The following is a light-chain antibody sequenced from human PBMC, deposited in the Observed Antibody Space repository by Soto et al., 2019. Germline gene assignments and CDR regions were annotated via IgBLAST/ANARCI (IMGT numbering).Light chain of an antibody. CDR3: GSYTSSSTPYV. J-gene: IGLJ1*01. CDR1: SSDVGGYNY. V-gene: IGLV2-14*01. Sequence: QSVLAQPASVSGSPGQSITISCTGTSSDVGGYNYVSWYQRHPGKVPKLMIYEVNNRPSGVSNRFSGSKSGNTASLTISGLQAEDEADYYCGSYTSSSTPYVFGTGTRVTVL. CDR2: EVN.